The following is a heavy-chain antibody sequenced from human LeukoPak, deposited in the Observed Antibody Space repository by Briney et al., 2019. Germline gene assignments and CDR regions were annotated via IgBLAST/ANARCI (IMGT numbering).Heavy chain of an antibody. D-gene: IGHD4-17*01. CDR1: GGSINNYY. J-gene: IGHJ4*02. CDR2: IYYSGST. CDR3: AAAVNTGRAEHY. V-gene: IGHV4-59*08. Sequence: SETLSLTCNVSGGSINNYYWSWIRQPPGKGLEWIGYIYYSGSTNYNPSLKSRVTMSVDTPKNQLSLKLSSVTAADTAVYYCAAAVNTGRAEHYWGQGTLVTVSS.